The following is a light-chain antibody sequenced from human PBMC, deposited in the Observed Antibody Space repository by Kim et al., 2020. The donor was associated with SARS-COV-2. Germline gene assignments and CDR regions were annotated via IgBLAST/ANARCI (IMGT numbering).Light chain of an antibody. CDR1: KLGDKY. Sequence: VAPGQTTSITCSGDKLGDKYACWYQQKPGQSPVLVIYQDSKRPSGIPERFSGSNSGNTATLTISGTQAMDEADYYCQAWDSSTSVVFGGGTQLTVL. CDR2: QDS. CDR3: QAWDSSTSVV. V-gene: IGLV3-1*01. J-gene: IGLJ2*01.